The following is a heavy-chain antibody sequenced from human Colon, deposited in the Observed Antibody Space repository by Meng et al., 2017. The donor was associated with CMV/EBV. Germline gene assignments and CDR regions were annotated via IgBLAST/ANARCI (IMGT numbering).Heavy chain of an antibody. J-gene: IGHJ4*02. D-gene: IGHD1-7*01. CDR2: IIPILGIA. V-gene: IGHV1-69*02. CDR1: GGTFSSYT. Sequence: SVKVSCKASGGTFSSYTISWVRQAPGQGLEWMGRIIPILGIANYAQKFQGRVTITADKSTSTAYMELSSLRSEDTAVYYCARNLGQNWNFEALDSWGQGTLVTVSS. CDR3: ARNLGQNWNFEALDS.